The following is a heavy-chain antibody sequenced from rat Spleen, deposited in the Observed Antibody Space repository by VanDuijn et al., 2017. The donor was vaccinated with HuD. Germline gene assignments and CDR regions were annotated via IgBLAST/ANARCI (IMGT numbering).Heavy chain of an antibody. Sequence: EVKLVESGGGLVQRGRSLKLSCAASGFKFSDHWMGWVRQASGKGLEWIGEINKDSSRINYSPSLKDKFTISRDNAQNTLYLQMSKLGSDDTAIYYCVREDRGVDYWGQGVMVTVSS. CDR2: INKDSSRI. J-gene: IGHJ2*01. V-gene: IGHV4-2*01. CDR1: GFKFSDHW. CDR3: VREDRGVDY.